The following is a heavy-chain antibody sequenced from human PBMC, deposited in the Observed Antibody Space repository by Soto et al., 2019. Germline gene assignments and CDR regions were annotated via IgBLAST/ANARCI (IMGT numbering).Heavy chain of an antibody. CDR1: GGSFSGYY. V-gene: IGHV4-34*09. Sequence: SETLSLTCAVYGGSFSGYYWTWIRQPPGTGLEWIGEINHSGSTNYNPSLKSRVTISVDTSKNHFSLKLSSVTAADTAVYYCARVFSDSSSFFDPWGQGTLVTVSS. CDR3: ARVFSDSSSFFDP. CDR2: INHSGST. J-gene: IGHJ5*02. D-gene: IGHD6-13*01.